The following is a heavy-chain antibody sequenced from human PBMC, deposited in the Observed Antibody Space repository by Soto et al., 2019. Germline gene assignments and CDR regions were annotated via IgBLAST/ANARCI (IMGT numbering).Heavy chain of an antibody. V-gene: IGHV1-18*01. J-gene: IGHJ4*02. CDR3: ARGRYGDY. CDR2: ISAHNGNT. CDR1: GYAFTTYG. Sequence: QVHLVQSGAEVKKPGASVKVSCQGSGYAFTTYGITWVRQAPGQGLEWMGWISAHNGNTNYAQKLQGRVTVTRDTSTSPAYRELRSLRYDDTAVYYCARGRYGDYWGQGALVTVSS. D-gene: IGHD1-1*01.